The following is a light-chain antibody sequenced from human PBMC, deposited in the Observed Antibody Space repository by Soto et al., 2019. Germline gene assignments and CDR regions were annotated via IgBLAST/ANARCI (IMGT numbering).Light chain of an antibody. CDR2: DVS. CDR1: SSDVGLYNY. CDR3: NSYTSSGTYV. Sequence: QSALTQPASVSGSPGQSITISCTGTSSDVGLYNYVSWYRHLPGKAPELIIYDVSNRPSGVSNRFSGSKSANTASLTISGLQAEDEDDYYCNSYTSSGTYVFGTGTKLTVL. V-gene: IGLV2-14*03. J-gene: IGLJ1*01.